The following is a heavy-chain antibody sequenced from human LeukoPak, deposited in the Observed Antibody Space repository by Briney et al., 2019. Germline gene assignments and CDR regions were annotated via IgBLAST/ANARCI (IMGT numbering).Heavy chain of an antibody. CDR3: ASWPLVDMTTSGLDY. J-gene: IGHJ4*02. CDR1: GGSISSSSHY. V-gene: IGHV4-39*01. CDR2: TYYSGST. D-gene: IGHD5-24*01. Sequence: SETLSLTCTVSGGSISSSSHYRGWIRQPPGKGLEWIGTTYYSGSTYYNPSLNSRVLISVDTSKNQCSLKLSSVTAADTAVYYCASWPLVDMTTSGLDYWGQGTLVTVSS.